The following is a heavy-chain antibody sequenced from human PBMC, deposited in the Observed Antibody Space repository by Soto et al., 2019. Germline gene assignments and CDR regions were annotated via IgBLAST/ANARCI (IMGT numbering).Heavy chain of an antibody. CDR1: GYTYARYG. CDR2: ISAYNGNQ. CDR3: ARQDCCTNSTFYTDPQDY. V-gene: IGHV1-18*04. J-gene: IGHJ4*02. Sequence: ALVKVSCKASGYTYARYGLSWVRQGPGHRLERMGWISAYNGNQIYAERGQDRVTMTTDTSTNTAFMELRSLQSDDQAVYYCARQDCCTNSTFYTDPQDYWGQGTLVTVSS. D-gene: IGHD2-8*01.